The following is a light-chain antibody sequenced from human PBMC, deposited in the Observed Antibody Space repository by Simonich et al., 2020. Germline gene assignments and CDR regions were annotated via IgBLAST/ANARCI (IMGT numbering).Light chain of an antibody. V-gene: IGLV2-23*01. J-gene: IGLJ3*02. CDR1: SSDVGGYNL. Sequence: QSALTQPASVSGSPGQSITISCTGTSSDVGGYNLVSWYQQHPGKAPQLMIYEGSKRTSGVSNRFSGSKSGNTASLTISGLQAEDEADYYCCSYAGSSTWVFGGGTKLTVL. CDR2: EGS. CDR3: CSYAGSSTWV.